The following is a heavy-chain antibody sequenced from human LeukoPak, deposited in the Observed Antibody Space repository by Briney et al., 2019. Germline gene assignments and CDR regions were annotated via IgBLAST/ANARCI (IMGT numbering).Heavy chain of an antibody. CDR2: IKQDGSEK. J-gene: IGHJ4*02. Sequence: GGSLRLSCAASGFTFSSYWMSWVRQAPGKGLEWVANIKQDGSEKYYVDSVKGRFTISRDNAKNSLYLQMNSLRAEDTAVYYCARGRLRSHVSFDYWGQGTLVTVSS. CDR1: GFTFSSYW. V-gene: IGHV3-7*01. CDR3: ARGRLRSHVSFDY. D-gene: IGHD4-17*01.